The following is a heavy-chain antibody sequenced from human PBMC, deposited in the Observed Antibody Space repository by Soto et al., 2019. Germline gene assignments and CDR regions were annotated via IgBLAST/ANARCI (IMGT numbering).Heavy chain of an antibody. Sequence: SETLSLTCAVSGYSISSGYYWGWIRQPPGKGLEWIGTIYHSGSTNYNPSLKSRVTISVDTSKNQFSLKLSSVTAADTAVYYCARRLRNYYYYGMDVWGQGTTVTVSS. J-gene: IGHJ6*02. CDR2: IYHSGST. CDR1: GYSISSGYY. V-gene: IGHV4-38-2*01. CDR3: ARRLRNYYYYGMDV.